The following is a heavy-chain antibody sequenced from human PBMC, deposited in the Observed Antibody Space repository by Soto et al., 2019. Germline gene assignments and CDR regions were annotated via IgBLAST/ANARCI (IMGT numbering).Heavy chain of an antibody. V-gene: IGHV3-30-3*01. CDR1: GFTFSSYA. CDR2: ISYDGSNK. J-gene: IGHJ4*02. Sequence: QVQLVESGGGVVQPGRSLRLSCAASGFTFSSYAMHWVRQAPGKGLEWVAVISYDGSNKYYADSVKGRFTIPRDNSKNTLYLQMNSLRAEDTAVYYCARDRRITMIPTTGPDYWGQGTLVTVSS. D-gene: IGHD3-22*01. CDR3: ARDRRITMIPTTGPDY.